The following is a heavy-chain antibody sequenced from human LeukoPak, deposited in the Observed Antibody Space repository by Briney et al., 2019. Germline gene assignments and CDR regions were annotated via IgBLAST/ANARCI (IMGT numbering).Heavy chain of an antibody. CDR3: ARGAAAGPGWFDP. J-gene: IGHJ5*02. Sequence: GGSLRLSCAASGFTFSSYSMNWVRQAPGKGLEWVSSISSSSSYIYYADSVKGRFTISRDNAKSSLYLQMNSLRAEDAAVYYCARGAAAGPGWFDPWGQGTLVTVSS. D-gene: IGHD6-13*01. CDR1: GFTFSSYS. V-gene: IGHV3-21*01. CDR2: ISSSSSYI.